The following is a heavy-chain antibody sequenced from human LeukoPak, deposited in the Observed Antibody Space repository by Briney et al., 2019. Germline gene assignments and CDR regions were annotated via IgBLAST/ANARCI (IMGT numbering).Heavy chain of an antibody. CDR1: GGSISSSSYY. J-gene: IGHJ4*02. CDR2: IYYSGST. V-gene: IGHV4-39*01. D-gene: IGHD3/OR15-3a*01. CDR3: ARQTGSGLFILP. Sequence: SETLSLTCTVSGGSISSSSYYWGWIRQPPGKGLEWIGSIYYSGSTYYNASLKSQVSISIDTSKNRFSLKLTSVTAADTAVYYCARQTGSGLFILPGGQGTLVTVSS.